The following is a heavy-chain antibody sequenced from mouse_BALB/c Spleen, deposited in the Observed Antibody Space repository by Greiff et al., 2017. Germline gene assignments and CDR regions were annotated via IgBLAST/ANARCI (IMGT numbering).Heavy chain of an antibody. J-gene: IGHJ3*01. CDR2: ISYSGST. CDR3: AGGGYGNSAWFAY. CDR1: GYSITSDYA. D-gene: IGHD2-1*01. Sequence: EVQLQQSGPGLVKPSQSLSLTCTVTGYSITSDYAWNWIRQFPGNKLEWMGYISYSGSTSYNPSLKSRISITRDTSKNQFFLQLNSVTTEDTATYYCAGGGYGNSAWFAYWGQGTLVTVSA. V-gene: IGHV3-2*02.